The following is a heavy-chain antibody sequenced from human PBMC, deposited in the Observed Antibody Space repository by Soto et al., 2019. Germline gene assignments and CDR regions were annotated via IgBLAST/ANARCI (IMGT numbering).Heavy chain of an antibody. CDR3: AKDDTPYPYYYYGMAV. V-gene: IGHV3-23*01. D-gene: IGHD3-16*01. Sequence: EVQLLESGGGLVQPGGSLRLSCAASGFTFSSYAMSWVRQAPGKGLEWVSAISGSGGSTYYADSVKGRFTISRDNSKNTVYVQMKSLRAEDTAVYYCAKDDTPYPYYYYGMAVWGQGTTVTVSS. CDR1: GFTFSSYA. CDR2: ISGSGGST. J-gene: IGHJ6*02.